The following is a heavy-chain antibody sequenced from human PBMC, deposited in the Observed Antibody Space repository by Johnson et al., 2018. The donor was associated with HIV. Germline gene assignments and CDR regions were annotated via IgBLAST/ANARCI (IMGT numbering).Heavy chain of an antibody. J-gene: IGHJ3*02. CDR1: GFTFSNYA. CDR3: AREPRIAAFRDAFDI. Sequence: QVQLVESGGGVVQPGRSLRLSCAASGFTFSNYAVHWVRQAPGQGLEWVAVISYDGSNKYYADSVTGRFTISRDNSKNTLYLQMNSLRAEDTAVYYCAREPRIAAFRDAFDIWGQGTMVTVSS. CDR2: ISYDGSNK. D-gene: IGHD6-6*01. V-gene: IGHV3-30*04.